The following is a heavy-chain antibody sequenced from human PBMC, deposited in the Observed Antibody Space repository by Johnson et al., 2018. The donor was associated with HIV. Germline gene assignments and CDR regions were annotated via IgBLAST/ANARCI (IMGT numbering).Heavy chain of an antibody. D-gene: IGHD2/OR15-2a*01. CDR1: GLSFDSYT. CDR2: INPSGTGT. V-gene: IGHV3-23*04. J-gene: IGHJ3*01. Sequence: VQLVESGGGLVQPGGSLRLSCKVAGLSFDSYTMSWVRPAPGKGLEWVSGINPSGTGTHYAEPVEGRFTISRDNSRNTVYLQINRLSDEDTAMYSCAKARGFNYFIDAFDRWGQGTLVTVSS. CDR3: AKARGFNYFIDAFDR.